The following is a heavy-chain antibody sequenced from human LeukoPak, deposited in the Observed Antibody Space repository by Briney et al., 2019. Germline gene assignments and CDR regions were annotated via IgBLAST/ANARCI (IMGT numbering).Heavy chain of an antibody. CDR3: TRWLERWLQSEAQYYFDY. Sequence: GSLRLSCTASGFTFGDYAMSWVRQAPGKGLEWVGFIRSKAYGGTTECAASVKGRFTISRDDSKSIAYLQMNSLKTEDTAVYYCTRWLERWLQSEAQYYFDYWGQGTLVTVSS. J-gene: IGHJ4*02. CDR1: GFTFGDYA. CDR2: IRSKAYGGTT. V-gene: IGHV3-49*04. D-gene: IGHD5-24*01.